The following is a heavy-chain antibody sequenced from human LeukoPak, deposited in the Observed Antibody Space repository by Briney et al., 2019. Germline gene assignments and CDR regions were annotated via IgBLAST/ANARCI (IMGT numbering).Heavy chain of an antibody. D-gene: IGHD5-18*01. V-gene: IGHV4-39*01. J-gene: IGHJ4*02. Sequence: SETLSLTCTVSGDSISSSNSYWGWIRQPPGKGLEWIGSIYYSGSTYYNPSLKSRVTISVDTSKNQFSLKLSSVTAADTAVYYCARHLYSHGLDYWGQGTLVTVSS. CDR2: IYYSGST. CDR1: GDSISSSNSY. CDR3: ARHLYSHGLDY.